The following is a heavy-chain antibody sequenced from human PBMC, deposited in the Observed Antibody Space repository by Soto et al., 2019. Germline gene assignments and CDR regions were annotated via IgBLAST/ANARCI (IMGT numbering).Heavy chain of an antibody. CDR2: IIPIFGTA. D-gene: IGHD4-17*01. V-gene: IGHV1-69*12. CDR3: AKDYGGNFQ. J-gene: IGHJ4*02. Sequence: QVQLVQSGAEVKKPGSSVKVSCKASGGTFNSYAISWVRQAPGQGLEWMGGIIPIFGTANYAQKFQGRVTITADESTSTAYMELIRLRSEYTAVYYCAKDYGGNFQWGQGTLVTVSS. CDR1: GGTFNSYA.